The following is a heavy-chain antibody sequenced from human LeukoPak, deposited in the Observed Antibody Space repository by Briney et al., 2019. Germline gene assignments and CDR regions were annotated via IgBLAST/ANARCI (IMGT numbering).Heavy chain of an antibody. D-gene: IGHD4-17*01. CDR2: IYYSGST. V-gene: IGHV4-31*03. Sequence: SETLSLTCTLSGGSISSGGSYWSWIRHHPGKGLEWIGYIYYSGSTYYNPSLKSRVTISVDTSKNQFSLKLRSVTAADTAVDYCARWATVTPKDAFDIWGQGTMVTVSS. J-gene: IGHJ3*02. CDR3: ARWATVTPKDAFDI. CDR1: GGSISSGGSY.